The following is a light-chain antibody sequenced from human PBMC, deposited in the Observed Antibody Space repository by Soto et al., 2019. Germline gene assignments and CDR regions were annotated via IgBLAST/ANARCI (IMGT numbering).Light chain of an antibody. V-gene: IGKV1-33*01. Sequence: DIQLTQSPSSLSASVGDRVTITCRASQTIAKYLNWYQHKPGKAPNLLIYDASNLETGVPSRFSGGGSGTDFALTISSLEPEDIATYYCQQYDSLPLTFGQGTRLEI. CDR3: QQYDSLPLT. CDR2: DAS. CDR1: QTIAKY. J-gene: IGKJ5*01.